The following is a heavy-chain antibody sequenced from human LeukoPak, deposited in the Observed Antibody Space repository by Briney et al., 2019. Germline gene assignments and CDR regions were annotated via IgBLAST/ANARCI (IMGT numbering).Heavy chain of an antibody. J-gene: IGHJ6*03. V-gene: IGHV1-18*04. Sequence: ASVKVSCKASGYTFTGYYMHWVRQAPGQGLEWMGWISAYNGNTNYAQKLQGRVTMTTDTSTSTAYMELRSLRSDDTAVYYCARTTEGGYTYDYFYYYYMDVWGKGTTVTISS. CDR2: ISAYNGNT. D-gene: IGHD5-18*01. CDR3: ARTTEGGYTYDYFYYYYMDV. CDR1: GYTFTGYY.